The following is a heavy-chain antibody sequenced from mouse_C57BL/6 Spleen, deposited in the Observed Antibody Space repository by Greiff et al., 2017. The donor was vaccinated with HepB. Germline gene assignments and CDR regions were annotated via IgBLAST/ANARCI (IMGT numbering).Heavy chain of an antibody. J-gene: IGHJ4*01. Sequence: VKLQQPGAELVKPGASVKLSCKASGYTFTSYWMHWVKQRPGQGLEWIGMIHPNSGSTNYNEKFKSKATLTVDKSSSTAYMQLSSLTSEDSAVYYCARGGGSSLYYAMDYWGQGTSVTVSS. V-gene: IGHV1-64*01. D-gene: IGHD1-1*01. CDR1: GYTFTSYW. CDR3: ARGGGSSLYYAMDY. CDR2: IHPNSGST.